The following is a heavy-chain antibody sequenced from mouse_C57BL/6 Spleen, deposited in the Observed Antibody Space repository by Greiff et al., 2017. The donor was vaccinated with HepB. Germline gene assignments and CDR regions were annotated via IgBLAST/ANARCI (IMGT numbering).Heavy chain of an antibody. CDR3: ARKDYSNYSWFAY. CDR2: IDPSDSET. V-gene: IGHV1-52*01. CDR1: GYTFTSYW. J-gene: IGHJ3*01. Sequence: QVQLKQPGAELVRPGSSVKLSCKASGYTFTSYWMHWVKQRPIQGLEWIGNIDPSDSETHYNQKFKDKATLTVDKSSSTAYMQLSSLTSEDSAVYYCARKDYSNYSWFAYWGQGTLVTVSA. D-gene: IGHD2-5*01.